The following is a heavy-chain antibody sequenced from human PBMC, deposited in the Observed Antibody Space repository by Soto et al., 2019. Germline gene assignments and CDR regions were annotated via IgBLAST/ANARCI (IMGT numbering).Heavy chain of an antibody. V-gene: IGHV5-10-1*01. J-gene: IGHJ6*02. CDR3: ASFVGAAAGFYGMDV. CDR1: GYIFTSYW. CDR2: IDPSDSYT. Sequence: GESLKISCKGSGYIFTSYWSSWVRQMPGKGLEWMVRIDPSDSYTNYSPSFQGHVTISADKSISTAFLQWSSLKASDTAMYYCASFVGAAAGFYGMDVWGQGTTVTVSS. D-gene: IGHD6-13*01.